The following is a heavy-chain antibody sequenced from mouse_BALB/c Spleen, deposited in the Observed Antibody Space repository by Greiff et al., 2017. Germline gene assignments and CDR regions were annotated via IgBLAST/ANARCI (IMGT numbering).Heavy chain of an antibody. D-gene: IGHD2-3*01. J-gene: IGHJ2*01. V-gene: IGHV3-8*02. CDR3: ARYDGYQYYFDY. CDR1: GDSITSGY. Sequence: EVQRVESGPSLVKPSQTLSLTCSVTGDSITSGYWNWIRKFPGNKLEYMGYISYSGSTYYNPSLKSRISITRDTSKNQYYLQLNSVTTEDTATYYCARYDGYQYYFDYWGQGTTLTVSS. CDR2: ISYSGST.